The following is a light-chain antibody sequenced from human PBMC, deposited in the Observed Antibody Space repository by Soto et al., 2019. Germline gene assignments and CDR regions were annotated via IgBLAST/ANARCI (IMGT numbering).Light chain of an antibody. J-gene: IGLJ2*01. V-gene: IGLV2-14*03. Sequence: QSALTQPASVSGSPGQSITISCTGTSSDIGAYNYVSWYQQHPGKAPKLMIYDVNIRPSGVSNRFSGSKSDNTASLTISGLQAEDEADYYCCSYGGDRIFGGGTKLTVL. CDR3: CSYGGDRI. CDR2: DVN. CDR1: SSDIGAYNY.